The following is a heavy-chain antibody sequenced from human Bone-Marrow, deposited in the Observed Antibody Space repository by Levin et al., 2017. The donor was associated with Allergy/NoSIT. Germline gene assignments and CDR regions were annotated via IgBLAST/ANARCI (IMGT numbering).Heavy chain of an antibody. V-gene: IGHV3-20*04. CDR3: AAGIQQWLANY. J-gene: IGHJ4*02. CDR1: GFSFDDYD. CDR2: INWSGGVT. D-gene: IGHD5-18*01. Sequence: GESLKISCAASGFSFDDYDMNWVRQAPGKGLEWVSGINWSGGVTGYADSVQGRFTISRDNAKNSLYLQMNSLRVEDTALYFCAAGIQQWLANYWGQGTLVTVSS.